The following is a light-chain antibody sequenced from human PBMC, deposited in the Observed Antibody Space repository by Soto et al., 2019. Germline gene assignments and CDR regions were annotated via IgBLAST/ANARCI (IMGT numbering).Light chain of an antibody. CDR1: QSISSL. Sequence: DIQMTQSPSTLSASVGDRVTITCRASQSISSLLAWYQQTPGQAPKLLISNASTLQSGVPSRFSGSGSGTEFTLAISILQADDSATYYCQQYNDTWTFGQGTKVEIK. CDR3: QQYNDTWT. J-gene: IGKJ1*01. CDR2: NAS. V-gene: IGKV1-5*03.